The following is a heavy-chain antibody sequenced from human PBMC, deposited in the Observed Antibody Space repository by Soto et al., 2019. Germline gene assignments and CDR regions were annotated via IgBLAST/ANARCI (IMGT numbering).Heavy chain of an antibody. J-gene: IGHJ6*03. D-gene: IGHD1-1*01. CDR2: TYYRSKWYN. CDR1: GDSVSSNRAA. CDR3: ARGSWDDVSGHYYMDV. V-gene: IGHV6-1*01. Sequence: SQTHSLTCVICGDSVSSNRAAWNWIRTSPSRGLEWLGRTYYRSKWYNNYAVSVKSRITINPDTSKNQFSLQLNSVTPEDTAVYYCARGSWDDVSGHYYMDVWGKGTTVTVSS.